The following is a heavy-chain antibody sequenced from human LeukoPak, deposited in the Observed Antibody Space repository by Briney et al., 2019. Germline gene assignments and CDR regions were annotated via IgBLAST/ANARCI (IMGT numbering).Heavy chain of an antibody. J-gene: IGHJ4*02. CDR3: ARGDYGDSSLDY. Sequence: PSETLSLTCAVYGGSFSGYYWSWIRQPPGKGLEWIGEINHSGSTNYNPSLKSRVTISVDTSKNQFSLNLSSVTAADTAVYYCARGDYGDSSLDYWGQGTLVTVSS. CDR2: INHSGST. D-gene: IGHD4-17*01. CDR1: GGSFSGYY. V-gene: IGHV4-34*01.